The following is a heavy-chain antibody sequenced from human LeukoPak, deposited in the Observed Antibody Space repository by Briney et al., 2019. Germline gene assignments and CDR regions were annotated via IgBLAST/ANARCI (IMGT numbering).Heavy chain of an antibody. CDR3: ARVYIAEDY. J-gene: IGHJ4*02. CDR1: GFTFSDYY. CDR2: ISDSGTTI. Sequence: GGSLRLSCAASGFTFSDYYMSWIRQAPGKGLEWISYISDSGTTICYADSVKGRFTISRDNAKNSLYLQMNSLRAEDTAVYYCARVYIAEDYWGQGTLVTISS. D-gene: IGHD2-15*01. V-gene: IGHV3-11*01.